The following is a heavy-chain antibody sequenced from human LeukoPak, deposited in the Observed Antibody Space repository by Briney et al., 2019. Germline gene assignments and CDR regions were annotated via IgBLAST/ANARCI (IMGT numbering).Heavy chain of an antibody. CDR2: IIPILGIA. D-gene: IGHD4-23*01. Sequence: SVKVSCKASGGTFSSYAISWVRQAPGQGLEWMGRIIPILGIANYAQKFQGRVTITADKSKSTAYMELSSLRSEDTAVYYCARGPDYGGNSFNYWGQGTLVTVSS. V-gene: IGHV1-69*04. J-gene: IGHJ4*02. CDR3: ARGPDYGGNSFNY. CDR1: GGTFSSYA.